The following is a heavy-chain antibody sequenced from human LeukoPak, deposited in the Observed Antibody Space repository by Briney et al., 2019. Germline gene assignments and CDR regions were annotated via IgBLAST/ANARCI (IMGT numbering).Heavy chain of an antibody. V-gene: IGHV3-33*06. Sequence: GGSLRLSCAASGFTFSSYGMHWVRQAPGKGLEWVAVIWYDGSNKYYADSVKGRFTISRDNSKNTLYLQMNSLRAKDTAVYYCAKVLDSYYDFWSGGDYYYMDVWGKGTTVTVSS. CDR2: IWYDGSNK. CDR3: AKVLDSYYDFWSGGDYYYMDV. CDR1: GFTFSSYG. D-gene: IGHD3-3*01. J-gene: IGHJ6*03.